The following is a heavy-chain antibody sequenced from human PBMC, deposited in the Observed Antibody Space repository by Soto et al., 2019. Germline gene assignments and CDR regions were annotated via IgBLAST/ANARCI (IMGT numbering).Heavy chain of an antibody. J-gene: IGHJ4*02. CDR1: GFTFNMYW. V-gene: IGHV3-74*01. Sequence: PGGSLRLSCAASGFTFNMYWMHWVRQAPGEGLEWVSRISEDDSRTDYADSVKGRFTISRDNAKNTLYLPMNALRVEDTALYYCTGGPRPSSVGTGAFWGQGTLVTVSS. CDR3: TGGPRPSSVGTGAF. D-gene: IGHD3-10*01. CDR2: ISEDDSRT.